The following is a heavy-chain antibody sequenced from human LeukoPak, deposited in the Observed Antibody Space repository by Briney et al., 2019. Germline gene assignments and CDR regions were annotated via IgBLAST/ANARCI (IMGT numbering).Heavy chain of an antibody. CDR1: GYSFTTYW. V-gene: IGHV5-51*01. D-gene: IGHD1-1*01. CDR2: IYPGDSDT. J-gene: IGHJ4*02. Sequence: GESLKISCTGSGYSFTTYWIGWVRQMPGKGLEWMGTIYPGDSDTRYSTSFQGQVTISADKSINTAYVQWSSLKASDAAMYYCARHVSGTWNSFDYWGRGTLVTVS. CDR3: ARHVSGTWNSFDY.